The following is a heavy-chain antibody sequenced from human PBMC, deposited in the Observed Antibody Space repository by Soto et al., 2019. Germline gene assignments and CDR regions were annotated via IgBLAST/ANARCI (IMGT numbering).Heavy chain of an antibody. Sequence: SETLSLTCAVYGGSFSGYYWSWIRQPPGKGLEWIGEINHSGSTNYNPSLKSRVTISVDTSKNQFSLKLSSVTAADTAVYYCARVLGYCTNGVCGTRFDPWGQGTLVTV. CDR3: ARVLGYCTNGVCGTRFDP. CDR2: INHSGST. V-gene: IGHV4-34*01. CDR1: GGSFSGYY. J-gene: IGHJ5*02. D-gene: IGHD2-8*01.